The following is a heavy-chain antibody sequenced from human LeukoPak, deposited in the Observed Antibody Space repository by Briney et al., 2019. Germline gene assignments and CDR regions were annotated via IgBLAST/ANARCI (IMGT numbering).Heavy chain of an antibody. CDR3: ARGRYVTTRGGAAAGFLDY. D-gene: IGHD6-13*01. CDR2: INHSGST. J-gene: IGHJ4*02. CDR1: GGSFSGYY. V-gene: IGHV4-34*01. Sequence: SETLSLTCAVYGGSFSGYYWSWIRQPPGKGLEWIGEINHSGSTNYNPSLKSRVTISVDTSQNQFSLRLSSMTAADTAVYYCARGRYVTTRGGAAAGFLDYWGQGTLVTVST.